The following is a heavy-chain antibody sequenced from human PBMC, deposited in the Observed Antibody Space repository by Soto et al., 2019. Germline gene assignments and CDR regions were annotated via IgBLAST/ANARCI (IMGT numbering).Heavy chain of an antibody. V-gene: IGHV3-33*01. CDR1: GFTFSSYG. Sequence: GGSLRLSCAASGFTFSSYGMHWVRQAPGKGLEWVAVIWYDGSNKYYADSVKGRFTISRDNSKNTLYLQMNSLRAEDTAVYYCARDGTTVTSYGTDVWGQGPTVTVSS. CDR2: IWYDGSNK. CDR3: ARDGTTVTSYGTDV. D-gene: IGHD4-17*01. J-gene: IGHJ6*02.